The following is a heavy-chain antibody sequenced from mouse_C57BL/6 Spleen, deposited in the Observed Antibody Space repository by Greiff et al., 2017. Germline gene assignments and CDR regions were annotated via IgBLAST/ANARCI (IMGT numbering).Heavy chain of an antibody. Sequence: EVKLVESEGGLVQPGSSMKLSCTASGFTFSDYYMAWVRQVPEKGLEWVANINYDGSSTYYLDSLKSRFIISRYNAKNILYLQMSSLKSEDTATYYCARDSLYYGSPYWYFDVWGTGTTVTVSS. CDR2: INYDGSST. CDR3: ARDSLYYGSPYWYFDV. J-gene: IGHJ1*03. V-gene: IGHV5-16*01. CDR1: GFTFSDYY. D-gene: IGHD1-1*01.